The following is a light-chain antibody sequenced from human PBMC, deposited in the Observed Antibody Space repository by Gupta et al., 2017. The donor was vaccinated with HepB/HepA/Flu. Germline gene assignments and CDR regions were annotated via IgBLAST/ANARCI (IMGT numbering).Light chain of an antibody. V-gene: IGLV2-14*03. CDR3: SSYGTADI. J-gene: IGLJ1*01. CDR2: DVS. CDR1: SNDIGRNKY. Sequence: SAPTQPASVSGSPGQSITISCTGTSNDIGRNKYVSWYQQFPGRAPKLMIYDVSNRPSGVSYRFSGSKSGNTASLTISGLQAEDEADYYCSSYGTADIFGTGTRVIVL.